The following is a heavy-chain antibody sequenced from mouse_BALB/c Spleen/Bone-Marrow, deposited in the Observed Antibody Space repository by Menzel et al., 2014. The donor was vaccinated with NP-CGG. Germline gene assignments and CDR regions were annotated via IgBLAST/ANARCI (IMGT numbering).Heavy chain of an antibody. CDR2: IDPSNGRT. CDR1: GYTFTSYW. D-gene: IGHD1-1*01. CDR3: ARSTTVVVGYWYFDV. J-gene: IGHJ1*01. Sequence: VQLQQSGAELVKPGASVKLSCKASGYTFTSYWMHWVKQRPGQGLEWIGEIDPSNGRTNYNEKFKNKATLTVDKSSSTAYMQHSSLTSEDSAVYYCARSTTVVVGYWYFDVWGAGTPVTVSS. V-gene: IGHV1S81*02.